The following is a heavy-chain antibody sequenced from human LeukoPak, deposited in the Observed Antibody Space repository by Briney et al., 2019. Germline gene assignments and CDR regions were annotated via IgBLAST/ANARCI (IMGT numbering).Heavy chain of an antibody. D-gene: IGHD3-3*01. CDR3: ARGGVTIFGVVTSSSWFDP. V-gene: IGHV4-39*07. CDR1: GGSISSSSYY. Sequence: PSETLSLTCTVSGGSISSSSYYWSWIRQPPGKGLEWIGEINHSGSTNYNPSLKSRVTISVDTSKNQFSLKLSSVTAADTAVYYCARGGVTIFGVVTSSSWFDPWGQGTLVTVSS. CDR2: INHSGST. J-gene: IGHJ5*02.